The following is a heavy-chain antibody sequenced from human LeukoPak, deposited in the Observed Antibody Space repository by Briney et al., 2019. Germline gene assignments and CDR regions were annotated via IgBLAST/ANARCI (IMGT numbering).Heavy chain of an antibody. Sequence: GASVKVSCKASGYTFTSYGISWVRQAPGQGLEWMGGIIPIFGTANYAQKFQGRVTITADESTSTAYMELSSLRSEDTAVYYCAREVVPYNWFDPWGQGTLVTVSS. CDR3: AREVVPYNWFDP. V-gene: IGHV1-69*13. CDR2: IIPIFGTA. D-gene: IGHD6-6*01. J-gene: IGHJ5*02. CDR1: GYTFTSYG.